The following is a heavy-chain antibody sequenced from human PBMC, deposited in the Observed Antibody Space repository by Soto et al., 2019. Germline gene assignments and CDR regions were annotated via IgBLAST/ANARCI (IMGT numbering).Heavy chain of an antibody. J-gene: IGHJ4*02. CDR1: GYSFTSNW. CDR2: IYPGDSDT. CDR3: TRPDFYYGSGDWAF. D-gene: IGHD3-10*01. Sequence: PGESLKISCKGSGYSFTSNWIAWVPQIRGKGLEWMGIIYPGDSDTRYSPSFQGHVTISADKSINTAYLQWSSLKASDTAMYYCTRPDFYYGSGDWAFWGQGTPVTVSS. V-gene: IGHV5-51*01.